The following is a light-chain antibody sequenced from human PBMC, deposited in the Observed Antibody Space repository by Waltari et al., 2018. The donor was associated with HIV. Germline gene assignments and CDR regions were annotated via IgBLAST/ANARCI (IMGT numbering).Light chain of an antibody. CDR3: QSGGSSGSWV. Sequence: SNELTQPPSVSVSTGQTARITCSGDALANHYTYWFQQKPGQAPVLVIYKDTERPSGIPERFSGSRSGTTVKLTISGVQAEDEADYYCQSGGSSGSWVFGGGTKLTVL. CDR1: ALANHY. V-gene: IGLV3-25*03. J-gene: IGLJ3*02. CDR2: KDT.